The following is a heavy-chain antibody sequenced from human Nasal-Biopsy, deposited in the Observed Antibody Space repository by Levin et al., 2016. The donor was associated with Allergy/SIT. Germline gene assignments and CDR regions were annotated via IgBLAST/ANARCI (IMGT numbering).Heavy chain of an antibody. CDR2: MDLDGSER. V-gene: IGHV3-7*05. D-gene: IGHD2-2*01. Sequence: GESLKISCTASGFTFSNYWMSWVRQAPGKGLEWVANMDLDGSERNYGDSVKGRFSISRDNARNSVFLQMNSLRAEDTAVYFCVVPVGSPQFFHHWGQGTLVTVSS. CDR1: GFTFSNYW. CDR3: VVPVGSPQFFHH. J-gene: IGHJ1*01.